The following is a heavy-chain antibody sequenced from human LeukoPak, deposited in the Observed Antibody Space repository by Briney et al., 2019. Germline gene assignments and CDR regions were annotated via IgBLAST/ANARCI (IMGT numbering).Heavy chain of an antibody. CDR3: AKDWWFGELGPDY. CDR2: ISGTGART. V-gene: IGHV3-23*01. J-gene: IGHJ4*02. D-gene: IGHD3-10*01. Sequence: SGGSLRLSCAASGFTFSSYAMSWVRQAPGKGLEWVSGISGTGARTFYADSVKGRFTISRDNSKNTLYLQMHSLRAEDTAVYYCAKDWWFGELGPDYWGLGSLVTVSS. CDR1: GFTFSSYA.